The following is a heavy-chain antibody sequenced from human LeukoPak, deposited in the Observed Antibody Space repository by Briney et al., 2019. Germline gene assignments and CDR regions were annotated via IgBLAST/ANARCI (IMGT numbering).Heavy chain of an antibody. V-gene: IGHV1-2*02. CDR1: GYTFTGYY. Sequence: ASVKVSCKASGYTFTGYYMHWARQAPRQGLEWMGWINPNSVGTNYAQKFQGRITMTRDTSISTAYMELSRLRSDDTAVYYCARGSGTYDFDYWGQGILVTVSS. J-gene: IGHJ4*02. CDR3: ARGSGTYDFDY. D-gene: IGHD1-26*01. CDR2: INPNSVGT.